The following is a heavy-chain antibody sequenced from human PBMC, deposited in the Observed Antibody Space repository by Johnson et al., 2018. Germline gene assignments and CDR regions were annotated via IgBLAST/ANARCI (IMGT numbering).Heavy chain of an antibody. V-gene: IGHV3-11*04. CDR3: ATARRAYGYGYAFTI. D-gene: IGHD5-18*01. CDR1: GFTFRDSY. J-gene: IGHJ3*02. CDR2: ISSSGSTI. Sequence: QEQLVESGGGLVKPGGSLRLSCAASGFTFRDSYMSWIRQAPGKGLEWVSYISSSGSTIYYADSVKGRFTISRDNAKTSLYLQMNSLRGEDTAVYYCATARRAYGYGYAFTIWGQGTMVTVSS.